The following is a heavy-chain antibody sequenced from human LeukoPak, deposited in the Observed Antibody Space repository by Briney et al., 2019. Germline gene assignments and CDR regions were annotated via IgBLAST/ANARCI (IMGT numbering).Heavy chain of an antibody. D-gene: IGHD3-10*01. V-gene: IGHV4-31*03. J-gene: IGHJ4*02. CDR3: ARVSGQWFGESHFDY. CDR1: GGSIRSSYYY. CDR2: IYYSGST. Sequence: PSETLSLTCTVSGGSIRSSYYYWGWIRQHPGKGLEWIGYIYYSGSTYYNPSLKSRVTISVDTSKNQFSLKLSSVTAADTAVYYCARVSGQWFGESHFDYWGQGTLVTVSS.